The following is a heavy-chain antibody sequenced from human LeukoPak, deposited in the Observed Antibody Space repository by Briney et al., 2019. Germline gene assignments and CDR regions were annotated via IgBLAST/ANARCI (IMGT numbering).Heavy chain of an antibody. CDR3: ARDTKSHGMDV. V-gene: IGHV4-59*01. CDR2: IYYSGST. CDR1: GGSISSYY. Sequence: SETLSLTCTVSGGSISSYYWSWIRQPPGKGLEWIGYIYYSGSTNYNPSLKSRVTISVDTSKNQSSLKLSSVTAADTAVYYCARDTKSHGMDVWGQGTTVTVSS. J-gene: IGHJ6*02. D-gene: IGHD3-3*01.